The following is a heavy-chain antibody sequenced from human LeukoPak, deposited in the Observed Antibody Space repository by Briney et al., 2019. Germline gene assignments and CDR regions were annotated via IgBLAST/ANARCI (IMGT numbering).Heavy chain of an antibody. CDR3: ARGHTRITMLRGSRSAYYFDY. CDR1: SGSFSGYY. CDR2: INHSVGT. Sequence: SETLSLTCSVYSGSFSGYYWSWIRQPPGKGLEGRGEINHSVGTNYNPSLKSRVPMSLDTSKNQFSLKLSSVTAADTAVYYCARGHTRITMLRGSRSAYYFDYWGQGTLVTVSS. V-gene: IGHV4-34*01. D-gene: IGHD3-10*01. J-gene: IGHJ4*02.